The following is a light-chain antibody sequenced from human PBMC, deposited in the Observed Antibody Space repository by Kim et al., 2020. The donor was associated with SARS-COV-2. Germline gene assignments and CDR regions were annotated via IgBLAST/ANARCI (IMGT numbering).Light chain of an antibody. CDR1: KVGDKY. J-gene: IGLJ2*01. V-gene: IGLV3-1*01. CDR3: QAWDSSSVV. CDR2: QDS. Sequence: SVSPGQTASITCSGDKVGDKYACWYQQKPGQSPVPVIYQDSKRPSGIPERFSGSNSGNTATLTISGTQAMDEADYYCQAWDSSSVVFGGGTQLTVL.